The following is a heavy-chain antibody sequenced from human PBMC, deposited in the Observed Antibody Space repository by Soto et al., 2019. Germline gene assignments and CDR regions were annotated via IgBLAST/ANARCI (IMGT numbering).Heavy chain of an antibody. J-gene: IGHJ4*02. CDR2: IFYSENT. Sequence: SETLSLTCTVSGDSVTSGSHYWSWIRQPPGKGLEYIGYIFYSENTSYNPSLKSRVTISVDTSKNQFSLHLKSVTPEDTAVYYCAREFPYYESSDSYFDYWGQGALVTVSS. CDR1: GDSVTSGSHY. V-gene: IGHV4-61*01. D-gene: IGHD3-16*01. CDR3: AREFPYYESSDSYFDY.